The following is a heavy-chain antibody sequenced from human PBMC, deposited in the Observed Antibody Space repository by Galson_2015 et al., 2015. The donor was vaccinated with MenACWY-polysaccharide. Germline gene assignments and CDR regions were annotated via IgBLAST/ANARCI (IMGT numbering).Heavy chain of an antibody. V-gene: IGHV4-38-2*02. CDR3: TSGQLRWYPFDY. CDR1: NSSIKSSSY. Sequence: TLSLTCSVSNSSIKSSSYWGWVRQPPGTGLKWVGSTFHSGSLYQNPSLRGRVTMSVDASTNHFSLGLTSVTAADTAVYYCTSGQLRWYPFDYWGHGTLVTVAS. CDR2: TFHSGSL. J-gene: IGHJ4*01. D-gene: IGHD6-13*01.